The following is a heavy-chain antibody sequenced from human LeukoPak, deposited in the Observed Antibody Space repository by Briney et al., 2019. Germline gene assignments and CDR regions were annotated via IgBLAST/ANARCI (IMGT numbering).Heavy chain of an antibody. D-gene: IGHD6-13*01. CDR3: AKEVRSSTWTLDY. V-gene: IGHV3-30*18. CDR2: VSHDGSNK. Sequence: PGGSLRLSCAASGFTFSSYGMHWVRQAPGKGLEWVAVVSHDGSNKYYADSVKGRFTISRDNSKNTLYLQMNSLRTEDTAVYYCAKEVRSSTWTLDYWGQGTLVTVSS. CDR1: GFTFSSYG. J-gene: IGHJ4*02.